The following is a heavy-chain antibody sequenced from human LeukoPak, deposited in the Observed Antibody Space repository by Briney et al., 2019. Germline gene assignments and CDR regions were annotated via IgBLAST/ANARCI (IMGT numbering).Heavy chain of an antibody. CDR2: IYYSGST. J-gene: IGHJ3*02. CDR3: ARASGYYDSSGYSHDAFDI. CDR1: GGSISSGSYY. Sequence: SETLSLTCTVSGGSISSGSYYWGWIRQPPGKGLEWIGSIYYSGSTYYNPSLKSRVTISVDTSKNQFSLKLSSVTAADTAVYYCARASGYYDSSGYSHDAFDIWGQGTMVTVSS. V-gene: IGHV4-39*07. D-gene: IGHD3-22*01.